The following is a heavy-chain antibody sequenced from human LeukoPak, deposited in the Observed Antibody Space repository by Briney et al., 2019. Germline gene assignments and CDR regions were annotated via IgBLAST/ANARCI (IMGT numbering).Heavy chain of an antibody. CDR2: ISGSGGST. CDR1: GFTFDDYG. V-gene: IGHV3-23*01. CDR3: ARDRLYSSSWIYYYYGMDV. D-gene: IGHD6-13*01. Sequence: GGSLRLSCAASGFTFDDYGMSWVRQAPGKGLEWVSAISGSGGSTYYADSVKGRFTISRDNSKNTLYLQMNSLRAEDTAVYYCARDRLYSSSWIYYYYGMDVWGQGTTDTVSS. J-gene: IGHJ6*02.